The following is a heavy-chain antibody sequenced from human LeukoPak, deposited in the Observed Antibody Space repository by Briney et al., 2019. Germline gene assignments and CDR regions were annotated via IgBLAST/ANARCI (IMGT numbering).Heavy chain of an antibody. D-gene: IGHD6-13*01. CDR2: IIPIFGTA. V-gene: IGHV1-69*01. Sequence: SVTVSCTASGGTFSSYAISWVRQAPGQGLEWMGGIIPIFGTANYAQKFQGRVTITADESTSTAYMELSSLRSEDTAVYYCARITAAAGSDYYYYGMDVWGQGTTVTVSS. J-gene: IGHJ6*02. CDR3: ARITAAAGSDYYYYGMDV. CDR1: GGTFSSYA.